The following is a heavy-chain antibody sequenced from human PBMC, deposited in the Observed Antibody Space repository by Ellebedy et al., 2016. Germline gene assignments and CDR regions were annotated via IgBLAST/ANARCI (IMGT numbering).Heavy chain of an antibody. V-gene: IGHV3-48*04. J-gene: IGHJ4*02. Sequence: LSLTCAASGFTFSSYSMNWVRQAPGKGLEWVSYISSSSSTIYYADSVKGRFTISRDNAKNSLYLQMNSLRAEDTAVYYCARDPGRLAPSWNPSLESGTTFGDWGQGTLVTVSS. CDR1: GFTFSSYS. D-gene: IGHD1-1*01. CDR2: ISSSSSTI. CDR3: ARDPGRLAPSWNPSLESGTTFGD.